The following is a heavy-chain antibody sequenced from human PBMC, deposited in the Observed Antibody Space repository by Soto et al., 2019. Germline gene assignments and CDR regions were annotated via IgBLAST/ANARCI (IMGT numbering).Heavy chain of an antibody. CDR1: GFTFSSYG. CDR2: IGYDGSNK. D-gene: IGHD3-16*01. J-gene: IGHJ6*02. CDR3: ARAKGGYMDV. Sequence: QVQLVESGGGVVQPGRSLRLSCAASGFTFSSYGMHWFRQPPGKGLEGGAVIGYDGSNKYYADSVKGRFTISRDNSKNTLYLQMNSLRAEDTAVYYCARAKGGYMDVWGQGTTVTVSS. V-gene: IGHV3-33*01.